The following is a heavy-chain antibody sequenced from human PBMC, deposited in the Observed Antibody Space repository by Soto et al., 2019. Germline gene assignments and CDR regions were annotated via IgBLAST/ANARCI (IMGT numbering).Heavy chain of an antibody. D-gene: IGHD6-13*01. Sequence: QVQLQESGPGLVKPSETLSLTCTVSGGSISSYYWSWIRQPPGKGLEWIGYIYYSGSTNYNPSLKGRVTISVDTSKNQFSLKLSSVTAADTAVYYCATWARDSSSAPHWGQGTLVTVSS. CDR2: IYYSGST. V-gene: IGHV4-59*01. J-gene: IGHJ4*02. CDR1: GGSISSYY. CDR3: ATWARDSSSAPH.